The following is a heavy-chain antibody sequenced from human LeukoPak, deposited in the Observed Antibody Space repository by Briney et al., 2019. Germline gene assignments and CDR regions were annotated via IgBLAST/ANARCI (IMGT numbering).Heavy chain of an antibody. Sequence: SETLSLTSAVYGGSFSGYYWSWIRQPPGKGLEWIGEINHSGSTNYNPSLKSRVTISVDTSKNQFSLKLSSVTAADTAVYYCARGLLSHFDYWGQGTPVTVSS. CDR3: ARGLLSHFDY. V-gene: IGHV4-34*01. CDR1: GGSFSGYY. CDR2: INHSGST. D-gene: IGHD2-21*02. J-gene: IGHJ4*02.